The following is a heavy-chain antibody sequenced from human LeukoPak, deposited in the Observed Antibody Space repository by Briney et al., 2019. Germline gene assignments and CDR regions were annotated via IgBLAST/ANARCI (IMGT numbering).Heavy chain of an antibody. CDR3: ARGGLVPAAINY. CDR1: GHSISSGYY. J-gene: IGHJ4*02. D-gene: IGHD2-2*02. V-gene: IGHV3-11*04. CDR2: ISSSGSTI. Sequence: LSLTCTVSGHSISSGYYWGWIRQPPGKGLEWVSYISSSGSTIYYADSVKGRFTISRDNAKNSLYLQMNSLRAEDTAVYYCARGGLVPAAINYWGQGTLVTVSS.